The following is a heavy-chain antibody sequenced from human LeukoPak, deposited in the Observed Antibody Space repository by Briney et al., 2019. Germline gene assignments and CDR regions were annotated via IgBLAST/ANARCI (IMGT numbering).Heavy chain of an antibody. CDR1: GGSISSGGYY. CDR2: IYFSGST. CDR3: ARQRDTAMVYWFDP. J-gene: IGHJ5*02. V-gene: IGHV4-30-4*08. Sequence: SETLSLTCAVSGGSISSGGYYWSWIRHPPGKGLGWIGYIYFSGSTYYNPSLKSRVTISVDTSKNQFSLKLNSVTAADTAVYYCARQRDTAMVYWFDPWGQGTLVTVSS. D-gene: IGHD5-18*01.